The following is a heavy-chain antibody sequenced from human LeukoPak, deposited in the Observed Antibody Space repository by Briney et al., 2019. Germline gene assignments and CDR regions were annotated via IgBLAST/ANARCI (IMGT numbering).Heavy chain of an antibody. D-gene: IGHD2-2*01. Sequence: GGSLRLSCAASGFTVSSNYMSWVRQAPGKGLEWVSVIYSGGSTYHADSVKGRFTISRDNSKNTLYLQMNSLRAEDTAVYYCARDRGYCSSTSCYGKFDYWGQGTLVTVSS. CDR3: ARDRGYCSSTSCYGKFDY. CDR2: IYSGGST. J-gene: IGHJ4*02. CDR1: GFTVSSNY. V-gene: IGHV3-53*01.